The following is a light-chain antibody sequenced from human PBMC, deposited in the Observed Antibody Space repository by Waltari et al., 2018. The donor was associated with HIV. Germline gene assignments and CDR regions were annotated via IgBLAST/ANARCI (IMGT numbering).Light chain of an antibody. CDR1: QSISTY. Sequence: DIQMTQSPSSLSASVGDRVTITCRASQSISTYLNWYQQKPGKAPKLLIYAAFSLQSGVPSRFSGSGSATDFTLTISSLQPEDFATYYCQQSYSTPRTFGQGTKVEIK. CDR2: AAF. J-gene: IGKJ1*01. CDR3: QQSYSTPRT. V-gene: IGKV1-39*01.